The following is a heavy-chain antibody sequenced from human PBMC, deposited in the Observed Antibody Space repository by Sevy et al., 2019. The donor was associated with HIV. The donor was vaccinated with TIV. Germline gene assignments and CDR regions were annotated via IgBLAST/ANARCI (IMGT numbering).Heavy chain of an antibody. V-gene: IGHV3-23*01. D-gene: IGHD6-13*01. CDR2: ISGSGGST. CDR1: GFTFSSYA. CDR3: AKGGGSSWYSYFDY. Sequence: GGSLRLSCAASGFTFSSYAMSWVRQAPGKGLEWVSAISGSGGSTYYADSVKGRFTISRYNSKNTLYLQMNSLSADDTAVYYCAKGGGSSWYSYFDYWGQGTLVTVSS. J-gene: IGHJ4*02.